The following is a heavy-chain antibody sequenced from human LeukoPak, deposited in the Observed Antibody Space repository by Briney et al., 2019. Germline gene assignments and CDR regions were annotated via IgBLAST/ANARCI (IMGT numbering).Heavy chain of an antibody. Sequence: GGSLRLSCAASGFTFSSYTLTWVRQAPGKGLEWVSSISGDSSYIDYVDSLKGRFIISRDNTKKSLYLQMNSLRAEDTAIYYCATCGGGTCYSNFHYYGMDVWGRGTTVTVSS. J-gene: IGHJ6*02. V-gene: IGHV3-21*01. CDR1: GFTFSSYT. D-gene: IGHD2-15*01. CDR3: ATCGGGTCYSNFHYYGMDV. CDR2: ISGDSSYI.